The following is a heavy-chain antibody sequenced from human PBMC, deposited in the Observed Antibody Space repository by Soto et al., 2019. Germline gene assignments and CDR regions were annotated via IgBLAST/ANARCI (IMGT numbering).Heavy chain of an antibody. CDR3: ARHEGSITIFGVVPPYYYMDV. D-gene: IGHD3-3*01. Sequence: SATLSLTCTVSGGSISSSSYYWGWIRQPPGKGLEWIGSIYYSGSTYYNPSLKSRVTISVDTSKNQFSLKLSSVTAADTAVYYCARHEGSITIFGVVPPYYYMDVWGKGTTVTVSS. V-gene: IGHV4-39*01. J-gene: IGHJ6*03. CDR2: IYYSGST. CDR1: GGSISSSSYY.